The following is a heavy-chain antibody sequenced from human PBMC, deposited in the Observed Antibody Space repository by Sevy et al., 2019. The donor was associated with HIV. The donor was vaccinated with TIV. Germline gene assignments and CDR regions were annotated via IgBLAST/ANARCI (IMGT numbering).Heavy chain of an antibody. CDR1: GFTFSSYS. CDR3: AVDRLDGYYYGMDV. CDR2: ISSSSSYI. V-gene: IGHV3-21*01. J-gene: IGHJ6*02. Sequence: GGSLRLSCAASGFTFSSYSMNWVRQAPGKGLEWVSSISSSSSYIYYADSVKGRFTISRDNAKNSLYLQMNSLRAEDTAVYYCAVDRLDGYYYGMDVWGQGTTVTVSS. D-gene: IGHD1-1*01.